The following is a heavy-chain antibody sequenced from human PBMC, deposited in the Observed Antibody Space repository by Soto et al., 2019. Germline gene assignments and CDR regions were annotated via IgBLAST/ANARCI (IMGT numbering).Heavy chain of an antibody. J-gene: IGHJ6*02. V-gene: IGHV3-74*01. Sequence: GGSLRLSCAASEFTFRSYWMHWVRQAPGKGLVWVSRINSDGSSTSYADSVKGRFTISRDNAKNTLYLQMNSLRAEDTAVYYCVRRVTDYSMDVWGQGTTVTVSS. D-gene: IGHD2-21*02. CDR1: EFTFRSYW. CDR3: VRRVTDYSMDV. CDR2: INSDGSST.